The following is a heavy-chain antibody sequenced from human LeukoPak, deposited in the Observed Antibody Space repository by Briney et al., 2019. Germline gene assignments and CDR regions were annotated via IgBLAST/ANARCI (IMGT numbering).Heavy chain of an antibody. J-gene: IGHJ4*02. CDR1: GFTFSNYA. CDR2: ISNSGGST. D-gene: IGHD6-19*01. Sequence: PGGSLRLSCAASGFTFSNYAMGWVRQAPGKGLEWVSSISNSGGSTYHADSVKGRFTISRDNSRNTLYLQMSSLRAEDTAVYYCAKYHGGTYSSGPVYFDYWGQGTLVTVSS. CDR3: AKYHGGTYSSGPVYFDY. V-gene: IGHV3-23*01.